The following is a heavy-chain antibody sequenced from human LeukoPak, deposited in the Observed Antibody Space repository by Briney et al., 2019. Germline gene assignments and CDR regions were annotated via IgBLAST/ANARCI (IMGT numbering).Heavy chain of an antibody. CDR2: MNPNSGNT. V-gene: IGHV1-8*01. Sequence: GASVKVSCKASGYTFTSYDINWVRQATGQGLEWMGWMNPNSGNTGYAQKFQGRVTMTRNTSISTAYMELSSLRSEDTAVYYCARSVRVRGVRATEYYFDYWGQGTLVTVSS. CDR3: ARSVRVRGVRATEYYFDY. J-gene: IGHJ4*02. CDR1: GYTFTSYD. D-gene: IGHD3-10*01.